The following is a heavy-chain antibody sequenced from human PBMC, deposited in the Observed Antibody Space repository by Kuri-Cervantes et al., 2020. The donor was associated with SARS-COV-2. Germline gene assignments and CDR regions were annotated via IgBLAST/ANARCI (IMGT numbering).Heavy chain of an antibody. CDR1: GFTVSSNY. D-gene: IGHD6-19*01. V-gene: IGHV3-11*01. CDR2: ISSSGSTI. CDR3: AKDWGSGWPDAFDI. J-gene: IGHJ3*02. Sequence: GGSLRLSCAASGFTVSSNYMSWIRQAPGKGLEWVSYISSSGSTIYYADSVKGRFTISRDNSKNTLYLQMNSLRAEDTAVYYSAKDWGSGWPDAFDIWGQGTMVTVSS.